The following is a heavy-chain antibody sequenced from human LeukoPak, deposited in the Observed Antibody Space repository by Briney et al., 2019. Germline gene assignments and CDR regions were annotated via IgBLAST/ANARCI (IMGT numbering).Heavy chain of an antibody. CDR1: GFTVSSKY. D-gene: IGHD3-10*01. Sequence: PGGSLRLSRAASGFTVSSKYISWVRQAPGKGLEWVSVFYSGGSTYYADYVKGRFTISRDNSKNTLYLQMNSLRAEDTAVYYCASTRGEGYWGQGTLVTVSS. J-gene: IGHJ4*02. V-gene: IGHV3-53*01. CDR3: ASTRGEGY. CDR2: FYSGGST.